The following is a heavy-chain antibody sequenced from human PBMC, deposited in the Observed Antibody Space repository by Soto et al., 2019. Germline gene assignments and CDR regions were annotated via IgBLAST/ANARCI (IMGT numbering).Heavy chain of an antibody. J-gene: IGHJ4*02. V-gene: IGHV3-74*01. CDR2: INSDGSST. CDR3: AGGYQE. D-gene: IGHD5-12*01. Sequence: EEHLVQSGGGLVQPGGSLRLSCAASGFPFITYWMHWVRQVPGQGLVWVSRINSDGSSTIYADFVKGRFTISRDNAKNTLYLQMNSLRVDDTAIYYCAGGYQEWGQGALVTVSS. CDR1: GFPFITYW.